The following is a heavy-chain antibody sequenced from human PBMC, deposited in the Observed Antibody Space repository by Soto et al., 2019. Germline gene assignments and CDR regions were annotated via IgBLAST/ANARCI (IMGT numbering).Heavy chain of an antibody. CDR1: GVSFSRYY. CDR3: ARSYLNIVVVVAATPGNWFDP. V-gene: IGHV4-34*01. J-gene: IGHJ5*02. Sequence: SETLSLTCAGYGVSFSRYYWIWVRTPPGKGLEFIGDINHSGSTNYRPSLKSRVTISVDTSKNQFSLKLSSVTAADTAVYYCARSYLNIVVVVAATPGNWFDPWGQGTLVTVSS. CDR2: INHSGST. D-gene: IGHD2-15*01.